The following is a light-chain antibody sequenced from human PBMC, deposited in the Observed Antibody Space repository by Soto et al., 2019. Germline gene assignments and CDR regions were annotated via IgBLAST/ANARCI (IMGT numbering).Light chain of an antibody. V-gene: IGLV2-14*01. Sequence: QSALTQPASVSGSPGQSITISCTGTSSDVGGYNYVSWYQQHPGKAPKLMIYEVSNRPTGVSNRFSGSKSGNTASLTISGLQDDDEADYYCSSYTSSSTLCVFGTGTKLTVL. CDR3: SSYTSSSTLCV. CDR2: EVS. CDR1: SSDVGGYNY. J-gene: IGLJ1*01.